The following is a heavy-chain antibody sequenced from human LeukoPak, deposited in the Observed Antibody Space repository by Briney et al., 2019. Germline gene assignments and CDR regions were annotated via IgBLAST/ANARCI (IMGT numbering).Heavy chain of an antibody. CDR1: GFSFRSYG. Sequence: GGSLRLSCAASGFSFRSYGMHWVRQAPGKGLEWVAIIWYDGSNNYYADSVKGRFTISRDNSKNTLYLQMNSLRAEDTAVYYCAREGWCTTASCFSLDYWGQGTLVTVSS. J-gene: IGHJ4*02. V-gene: IGHV3-33*01. CDR3: AREGWCTTASCFSLDY. CDR2: IWYDGSNN. D-gene: IGHD2-2*01.